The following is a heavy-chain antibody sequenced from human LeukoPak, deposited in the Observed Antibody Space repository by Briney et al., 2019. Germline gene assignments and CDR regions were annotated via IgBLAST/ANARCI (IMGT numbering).Heavy chain of an antibody. CDR1: GYTFTSYG. J-gene: IGHJ3*02. V-gene: IGHV1-18*01. CDR2: ISAYNGNT. CDR3: ASTGDYYYDSSGYYNYGAFDI. D-gene: IGHD3-22*01. Sequence: ASVKVSCKASGYTFTSYGISWVRQAPGQGLEWMGWISAYNGNTNYAQKLQGRVTITADKSTSTAYMELSSLRSEDTAVYYCASTGDYYYDSSGYYNYGAFDIWGQGTMVTASS.